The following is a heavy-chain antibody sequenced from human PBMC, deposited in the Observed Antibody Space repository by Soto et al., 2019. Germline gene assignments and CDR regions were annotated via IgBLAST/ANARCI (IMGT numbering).Heavy chain of an antibody. CDR1: GYTFTSYD. V-gene: IGHV1-8*01. CDR2: MNPNSGNT. CDR3: AVGSIGAGIFNY. Sequence: GASVKVSCKASGYTFTSYDINWVRQATGQGLEWMGWMNPNSGNTGYAQKFQGRVTMTRNTSISTAYMELSSLRSEDTAVYYCAVGSIGAGIFNYWGQGTLVTVSS. J-gene: IGHJ4*02. D-gene: IGHD6-13*01.